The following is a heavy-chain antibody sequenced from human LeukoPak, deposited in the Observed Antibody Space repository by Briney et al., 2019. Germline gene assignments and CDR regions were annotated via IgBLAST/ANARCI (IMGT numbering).Heavy chain of an antibody. CDR3: ARGRSGSYYFDY. J-gene: IGHJ4*02. CDR2: VSASGDT. CDR1: GGSITSGSYY. Sequence: PSQTLSLTCTASGGSITSGSYYWSWIRQPAGKGLEWIGRVSASGDTNYNPSLKSRVTISVDTSKNQFSLELSSVTVADTAVHYCARGRSGSYYFDYWGQGTLVTVSS. V-gene: IGHV4-61*02. D-gene: IGHD1-26*01.